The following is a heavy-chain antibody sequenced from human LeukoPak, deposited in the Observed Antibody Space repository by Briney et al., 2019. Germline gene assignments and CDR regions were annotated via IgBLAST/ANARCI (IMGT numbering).Heavy chain of an antibody. CDR2: IYPVDSDT. V-gene: IGHV5-51*01. CDR1: GYSFTSYW. D-gene: IGHD3-16*02. CDR3: ATDMSEYYDYVWGSYQN. J-gene: IGHJ4*02. Sequence: GESLKISCKGSGYSFTSYWIGWVRQMPGKGLEWMGIIYPVDSDTRYSPSFQGQVTISSDKSISTAYMQWSSLKASDTAMYYCATDMSEYYDYVWGSYQNWGQGTLVTVSS.